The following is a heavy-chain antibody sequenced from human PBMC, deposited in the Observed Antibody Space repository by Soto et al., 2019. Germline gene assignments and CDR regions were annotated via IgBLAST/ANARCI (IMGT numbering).Heavy chain of an antibody. D-gene: IGHD3-16*01. Sequence: QVQLVQSGAEVRKPGSSVKVSCEASGGTFSSYSINWVRQAPGQGLEWMGGIIPIFNSPNYAQKFQGRVTITADKSTNTVSMKLTSLRSEDTALDFGATKPLRGREYFYRDHWGQGTLLTVSS. CDR2: IIPIFNSP. J-gene: IGHJ4*02. V-gene: IGHV1-69*06. CDR1: GGTFSSYS. CDR3: ATKPLRGREYFYRDH.